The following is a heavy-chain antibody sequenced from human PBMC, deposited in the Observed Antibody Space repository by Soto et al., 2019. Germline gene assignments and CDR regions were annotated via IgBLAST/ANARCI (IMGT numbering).Heavy chain of an antibody. CDR1: GFTFSSYA. CDR3: ARRGSGSYYDF. V-gene: IGHV3-23*01. D-gene: IGHD1-26*01. CDR2: ISGSGGST. J-gene: IGHJ4*02. Sequence: EVQLLESGGGLVQPGGSLRLSCAASGFTFSSYAMRWVRQAPAKGLEWASAISGSGGSTYYADSVKGRLTISRDNSKNTLYLQMNGRRAEDMAVYYCARRGSGSYYDFWGQGTLVTVSS.